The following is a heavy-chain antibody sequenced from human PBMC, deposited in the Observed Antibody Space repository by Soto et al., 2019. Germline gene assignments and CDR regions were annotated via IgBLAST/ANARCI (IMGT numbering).Heavy chain of an antibody. CDR3: ARDYCSGGSCRKNYGMDV. D-gene: IGHD2-15*01. CDR2: IYPGDSDT. V-gene: IGHV5-51*01. Sequence: PGESLKISCKGSGYSFTSYWIGWVRQMPGKGLEWMGIIYPGDSDTRYSPSFQGQVTISADKSISTAYLQWSSLKASDTAMYYCARDYCSGGSCRKNYGMDVWGQGTTVTVSS. CDR1: GYSFTSYW. J-gene: IGHJ6*02.